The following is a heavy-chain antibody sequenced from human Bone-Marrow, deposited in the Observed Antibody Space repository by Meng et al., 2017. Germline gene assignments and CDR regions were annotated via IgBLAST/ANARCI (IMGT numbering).Heavy chain of an antibody. V-gene: IGHV1-69*05. J-gene: IGHJ3*02. CDR3: AGTTVTKSWGDAFDI. Sequence: SVKVSCKASGGTFSSYAISWVRQAPGHGLEWMEGIIPIFGTANYAQKFQGRVTITTDDSTSTAYMELSSLRSEDTAVYYCAGTTVTKSWGDAFDIWGQGTMVTVSS. CDR2: IIPIFGTA. D-gene: IGHD4-17*01. CDR1: GGTFSSYA.